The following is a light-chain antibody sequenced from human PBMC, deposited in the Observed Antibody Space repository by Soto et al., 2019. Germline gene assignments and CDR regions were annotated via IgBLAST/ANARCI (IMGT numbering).Light chain of an antibody. V-gene: IGLV1-47*01. Sequence: QSVLTQPPSASGTPGQRVTISCSGSSSNIGSNYVYWYQQLPGTAPKLLIYRNNHRPSGVPDRFSGSKSGTSASLAISGLRSEDEADYYCATWDDSLSGYVVFGGGTKLTVL. CDR3: ATWDDSLSGYVV. CDR2: RNN. CDR1: SSNIGSNY. J-gene: IGLJ2*01.